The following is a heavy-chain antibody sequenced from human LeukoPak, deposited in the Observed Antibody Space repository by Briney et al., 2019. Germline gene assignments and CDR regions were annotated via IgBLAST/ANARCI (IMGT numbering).Heavy chain of an antibody. Sequence: GGSLRLSCAASNFTFSSYIMNWVRQAPGKGLDWVSSITSSSSYIYYADSVKGRFTISRDNAKNSLHLQMNSLRAEDTAVYYCARVECSSTGCYFDYWGQGTLVTVSS. CDR1: NFTFSSYI. V-gene: IGHV3-21*01. J-gene: IGHJ4*02. CDR2: ITSSSSYI. CDR3: ARVECSSTGCYFDY. D-gene: IGHD2-2*01.